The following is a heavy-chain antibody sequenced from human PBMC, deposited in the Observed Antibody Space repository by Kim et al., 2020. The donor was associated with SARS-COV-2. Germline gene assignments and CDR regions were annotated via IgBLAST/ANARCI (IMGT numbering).Heavy chain of an antibody. Sequence: SETLSLTCSVSGGSISSSNYYWGWIRQPPGKGLEWIGSIYYSGSTYYNPSLKSRVTISVGTSKDQFSLKLTVDTSKNQFSLKLSSVTAADTAVYYCATLGRGSFIAVAGTGTLDYWGQGTLVTVSS. CDR3: ATLGRGSFIAVAGTGTLDY. J-gene: IGHJ4*02. V-gene: IGHV4-39*01. CDR2: IYYSGST. CDR1: GGSISSSNYY. D-gene: IGHD6-19*01.